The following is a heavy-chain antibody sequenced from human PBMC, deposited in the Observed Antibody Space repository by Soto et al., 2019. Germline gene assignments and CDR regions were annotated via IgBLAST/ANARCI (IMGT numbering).Heavy chain of an antibody. D-gene: IGHD5-12*01. CDR1: GGSISSGDYY. V-gene: IGHV4-31*03. CDR3: ARDGGYDYYYYGMDA. CDR2: IYYSGST. J-gene: IGHJ6*02. Sequence: TLSLTCTVSGGSISSGDYYWSWIRQHPGKGLEWIGYIYYSGSTFYNPSLRSRVTVSVDTSKNQFSLKLSSVTAADTAVYYCARDGGYDYYYYGMDAWGQGTTVTVSS.